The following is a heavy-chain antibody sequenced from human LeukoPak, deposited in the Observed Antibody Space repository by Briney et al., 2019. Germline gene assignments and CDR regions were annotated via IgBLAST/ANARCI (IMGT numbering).Heavy chain of an antibody. D-gene: IGHD3-10*01. CDR1: GFTVSSNY. Sequence: GSLRLSCAASGFTVSSNYMSWVRQAPGKGLEWIGYIYYSGSTNYNPSLKSRVTISVDTSKNQFSLKLSSVTAADTAVYYCARRHLVSIFDYWGQGTLVTVSS. CDR3: ARRHLVSIFDY. J-gene: IGHJ4*02. V-gene: IGHV4-59*08. CDR2: IYYSGST.